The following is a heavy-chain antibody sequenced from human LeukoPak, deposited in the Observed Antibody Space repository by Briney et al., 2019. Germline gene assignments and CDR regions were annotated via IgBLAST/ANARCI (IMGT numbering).Heavy chain of an antibody. CDR3: ARRGKVGAYDY. D-gene: IGHD1-26*01. Sequence: PSETLSLTCTVSGGSISSYYWSWIRQPPGKGLEWIGYIYTSGSTNYDPSLKSRVTISVDTSKNQFSLKLSSVTAADTAVYYCARRGKVGAYDYWGQRTLVTVSS. J-gene: IGHJ4*02. CDR1: GGSISSYY. V-gene: IGHV4-4*09. CDR2: IYTSGST.